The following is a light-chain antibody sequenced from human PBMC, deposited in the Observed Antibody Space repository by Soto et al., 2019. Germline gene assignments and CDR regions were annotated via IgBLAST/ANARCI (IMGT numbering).Light chain of an antibody. CDR2: DVS. Sequence: QSVLTQPRSVSGSPGQSVTISCTGTSSDVGGYNYVSWYQQHPGKAPKLMIYDVSQRPSGVPDRFSGSKSGNTASLTISGLQAEDEADYYCCSYAGSYTYVFGTGTKLT. CDR3: CSYAGSYTYV. CDR1: SSDVGGYNY. V-gene: IGLV2-11*01. J-gene: IGLJ1*01.